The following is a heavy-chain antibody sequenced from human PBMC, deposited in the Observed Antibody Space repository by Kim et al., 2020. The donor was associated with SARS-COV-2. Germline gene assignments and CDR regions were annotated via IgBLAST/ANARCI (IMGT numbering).Heavy chain of an antibody. Sequence: ASVKVSCKASGYTFTSYGISWVRQAPGQGLEWMGWISAYNGNTNYAQKLQGRVTMTTDTSTSTAYMELRSLRSDDTAVYYCARDPPYYYDSSGYYQNFDYWGQGTLSPSPQ. CDR3: ARDPPYYYDSSGYYQNFDY. CDR2: ISAYNGNT. J-gene: IGHJ4*02. CDR1: GYTFTSYG. D-gene: IGHD3-22*01. V-gene: IGHV1-18*04.